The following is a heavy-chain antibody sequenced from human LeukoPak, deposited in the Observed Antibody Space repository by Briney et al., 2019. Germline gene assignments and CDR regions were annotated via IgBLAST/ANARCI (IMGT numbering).Heavy chain of an antibody. J-gene: IGHJ4*02. CDR2: INHSGST. Sequence: SETLSITCAVCGGSFSGYYWSWIRQPPGKGLEWIGEINHSGSTNYNPSLKSRVTISVDTSKNQFSLKLSSVTAADTAVYYCARGGIAAAGTRYFDYWGQGTLVTVSS. D-gene: IGHD6-13*01. CDR3: ARGGIAAAGTRYFDY. CDR1: GGSFSGYY. V-gene: IGHV4-34*01.